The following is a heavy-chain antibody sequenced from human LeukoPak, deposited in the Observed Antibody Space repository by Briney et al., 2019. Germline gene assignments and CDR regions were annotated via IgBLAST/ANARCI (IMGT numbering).Heavy chain of an antibody. J-gene: IGHJ3*02. CDR2: ISGSGGST. D-gene: IGHD1-26*01. Sequence: GGSLRLSCAASGFTFSSYAMSWLRQAPGKGLEWVSAISGSGGSTYYAGSVKGRFTISRDNSKNTLYLQMNSLRAEDTAVYYCAKDGIVGATVSAFDIWGQGTMVTVSS. V-gene: IGHV3-23*01. CDR1: GFTFSSYA. CDR3: AKDGIVGATVSAFDI.